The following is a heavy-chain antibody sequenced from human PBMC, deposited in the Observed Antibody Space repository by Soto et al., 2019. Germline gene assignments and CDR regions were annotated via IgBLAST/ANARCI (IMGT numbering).Heavy chain of an antibody. CDR1: GHSISNYY. CDR2: MYYSGST. Sequence: SQNLSLTCSVSGHSISNYYRTWIRQSPWKGLEWIGYMYYSGSTKYNPSLKSRVTITIDTSKNQFSLKLRSVTSADTALYYCAKEAGMGGWFDPWGQGTPVTAPQ. D-gene: IGHD1-26*01. CDR3: AKEAGMGGWFDP. J-gene: IGHJ5*02. V-gene: IGHV4-59*01.